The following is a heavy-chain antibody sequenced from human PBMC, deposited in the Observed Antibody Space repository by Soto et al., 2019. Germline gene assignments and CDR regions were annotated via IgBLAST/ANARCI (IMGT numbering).Heavy chain of an antibody. CDR1: GGSISSYY. Sequence: SDTLSLTCKVSGGSISSYYWSWIRQPPGKGLERIGYMYNTGSTIYNPSLKSRVTISVDTSRNQFSLKLKSVTAADTAVYYCARDLWGYCGADCYPLDVWGQGTTVTFS. J-gene: IGHJ6*02. V-gene: IGHV4-59*01. CDR3: ARDLWGYCGADCYPLDV. D-gene: IGHD2-21*02. CDR2: MYNTGST.